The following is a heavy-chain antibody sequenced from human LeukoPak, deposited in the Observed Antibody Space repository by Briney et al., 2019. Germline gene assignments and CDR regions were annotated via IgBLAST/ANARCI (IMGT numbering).Heavy chain of an antibody. V-gene: IGHV3-33*01. CDR2: IWYDGSNK. CDR1: GFTFSSYG. D-gene: IGHD2-21*02. J-gene: IGHJ4*02. Sequence: PGRSLRLSCAASGFTFSSYGMHWVRQAPGRGLEWVAVIWYDGSNKYYADSVKGRFTISRDTRDNSKNTLYLQMNSLRAEDTAVYYCAREGDSRKFDYWGQGTLVTVSS. CDR3: AREGDSRKFDY.